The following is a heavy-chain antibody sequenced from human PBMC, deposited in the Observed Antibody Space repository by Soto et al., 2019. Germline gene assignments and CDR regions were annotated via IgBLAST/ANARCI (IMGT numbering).Heavy chain of an antibody. J-gene: IGHJ5*02. Sequence: SETLSLTCAVYGGSFSGYYWSWIRQPPGKGLEWIGEINHSGSTNYNPSLKSRVTISVDTSKNQFSLRLSSVTAADTAVYYCARGVSSGYYYDSSGLGDWFDPWGQGTLVTVSS. D-gene: IGHD3-22*01. CDR1: GGSFSGYY. CDR3: ARGVSSGYYYDSSGLGDWFDP. CDR2: INHSGST. V-gene: IGHV4-34*01.